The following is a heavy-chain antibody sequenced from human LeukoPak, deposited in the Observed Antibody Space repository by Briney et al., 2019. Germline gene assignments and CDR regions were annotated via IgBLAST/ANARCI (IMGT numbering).Heavy chain of an antibody. V-gene: IGHV3-74*01. D-gene: IGHD5-24*01. J-gene: IGHJ6*02. CDR1: GFTFDSYS. CDR2: INSDGSST. Sequence: AGGSLRLSCATSGFTFDSYSMSWVRQARQAPGKGLEWVSRINSDGSSTSYADSVKGRFTISRDNAKNTLYLQMNSLRAEDTAVYYCARAFYDYNLYYYYGMDVWGQGTTVTVSS. CDR3: ARAFYDYNLYYYYGMDV.